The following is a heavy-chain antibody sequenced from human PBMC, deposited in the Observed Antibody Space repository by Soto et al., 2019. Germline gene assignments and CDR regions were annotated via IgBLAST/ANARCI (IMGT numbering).Heavy chain of an antibody. V-gene: IGHV4-34*01. D-gene: IGHD1-1*01. CDR1: DESLSDYY. J-gene: IGHJ5*02. CDR3: SRGIDAYKGGRT. Sequence: QVQLHQWGAGLLKPSETLSLTCAVFDESLSDYYYTWTRQPPGKGLEWIGEIHPSGSTHYNPSLTTRVTRSKDPSKKQFSLTFLSVTAADTAVYYCSRGIDAYKGGRTWGQGTLVSASS. CDR2: IHPSGST.